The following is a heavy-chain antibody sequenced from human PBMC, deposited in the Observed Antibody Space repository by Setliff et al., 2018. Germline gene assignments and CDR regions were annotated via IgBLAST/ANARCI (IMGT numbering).Heavy chain of an antibody. CDR3: VRDEVNCSGSKCYSGFDS. Sequence: GGSLRLSCAASGFTFSSYAMNWVRQAPGKGLEWVSFISAGGSRTYYTDSVKGRFTFSRDNARNSLYLQMSNLRAEDTAVYYCVRDEVNCSGSKCYSGFDSWGQGSLVTVSS. CDR2: ISAGGSRT. V-gene: IGHV3-23*01. J-gene: IGHJ4*02. D-gene: IGHD2-15*01. CDR1: GFTFSSYA.